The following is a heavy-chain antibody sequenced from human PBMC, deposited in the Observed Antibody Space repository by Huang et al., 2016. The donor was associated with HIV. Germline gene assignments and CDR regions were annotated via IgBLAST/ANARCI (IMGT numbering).Heavy chain of an antibody. CDR2: ITESSSLK. V-gene: IGHV3-21*01. J-gene: IGHJ5*02. CDR1: GFSFDSFA. CDR3: VRENYGSGSTLHWFDP. Sequence: DVQLVESGGGLVKPGGSLRLPCAASGFSFDSFAWHWVRQAPGRGSGWVASITESSSLKDYAVSLTGRLTVSRDNAKNSLYLQMNSLRPEDTAVYYCVRENYGSGSTLHWFDPWGQGTLVTVSS. D-gene: IGHD3-10*01.